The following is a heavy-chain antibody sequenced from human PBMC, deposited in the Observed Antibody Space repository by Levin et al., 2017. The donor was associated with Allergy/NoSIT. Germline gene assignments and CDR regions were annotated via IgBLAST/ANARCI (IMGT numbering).Heavy chain of an antibody. CDR2: INPKTGGT. CDR3: ARDLGVTLDFLDY. CDR1: GYSFTGHY. D-gene: IGHD3-16*01. Sequence: ASVKVSCKASGYSFTGHYLHWVRQAPGRGLEWVGWINPKTGGTNYAQKFQGRVRMTRDTTVTTAYLELTNLRFDDTAVYYCARDLGVTLDFLDYWGQGTRVTVSS. V-gene: IGHV1-2*02. J-gene: IGHJ4*02.